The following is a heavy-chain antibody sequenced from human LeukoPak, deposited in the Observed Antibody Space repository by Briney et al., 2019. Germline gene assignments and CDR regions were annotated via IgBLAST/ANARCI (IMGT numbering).Heavy chain of an antibody. D-gene: IGHD5-18*01. V-gene: IGHV4-59*01. CDR2: IYYSGST. CDR1: GGSIGSYY. CDR3: ARGYSYGYYYYYMDV. J-gene: IGHJ6*03. Sequence: SETLSLTCTVSGGSIGSYYWSWIRQPPGKGLEWIGYIYYSGSTNYNPSLKSRVTISVDTSKNQFSLKLSSVTAADTAVYYCARGYSYGYYYYYMDVWGKGTTVTVSS.